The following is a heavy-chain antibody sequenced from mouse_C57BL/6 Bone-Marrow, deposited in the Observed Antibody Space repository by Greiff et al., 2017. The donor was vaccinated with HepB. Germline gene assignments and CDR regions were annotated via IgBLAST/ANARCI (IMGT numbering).Heavy chain of an antibody. J-gene: IGHJ1*03. CDR1: GYAFSSSW. CDR2: IYPGDGDT. Sequence: QVQLQQSGPELVKPGASVKISCKASGYAFSSSWMNWVKQRPGKGLEWIGRIYPGDGDTNYNGKFKGKATLTADKSSSTAYMELRSLTSEDSAVYFCARQKHVTTVYWDFDVWGTGTTVTVSS. V-gene: IGHV1-82*01. D-gene: IGHD1-1*01. CDR3: ARQKHVTTVYWDFDV.